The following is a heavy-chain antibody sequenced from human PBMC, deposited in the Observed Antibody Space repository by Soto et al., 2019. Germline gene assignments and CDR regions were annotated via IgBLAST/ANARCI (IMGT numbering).Heavy chain of an antibody. J-gene: IGHJ4*02. CDR3: ARALAGSYDY. V-gene: IGHV6-1*01. Sequence: QTLSLTCAISGDGVSSKSATWNWIRQAPSRGLEWLGRTYYRSKWSTDYAVSLRGRITVSPDSSKNQFSLRLTSLTPEDTAVYYCARALAGSYDYWGQGTLVTVSS. D-gene: IGHD3-10*01. CDR1: GDGVSSKSAT. CDR2: TYYRSKWST.